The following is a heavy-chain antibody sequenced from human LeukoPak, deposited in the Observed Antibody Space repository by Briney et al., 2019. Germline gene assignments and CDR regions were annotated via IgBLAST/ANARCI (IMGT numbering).Heavy chain of an antibody. CDR1: GFTFGNYW. V-gene: IGHV3-74*01. J-gene: IGHJ5*02. Sequence: GESLRLSCATSGFTFGNYWMSWLRQAPGKGLVWVAGIKYGDGRVTTYAESVQGRFTISRDNARNTLYLQMNSLRVDDTAVYYCAKSDWFDPCGRGILVTVSS. CDR2: IKYGDGRVT. CDR3: AKSDWFDP.